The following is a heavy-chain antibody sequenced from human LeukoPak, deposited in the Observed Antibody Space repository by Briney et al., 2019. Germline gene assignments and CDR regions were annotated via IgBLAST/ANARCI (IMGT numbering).Heavy chain of an antibody. CDR1: GGSISSYY. V-gene: IGHV4-59*06. Sequence: SETLSLTCTVSGGSISSYYWSWIRQPPGKGLEWIGYIYYSGSTYYNPSLKSRVTISVDTSKNQFSLKLSSVTAADTAVYYCAKNIVATTSAFDIWGQGTMVTVSS. J-gene: IGHJ3*02. CDR2: IYYSGST. CDR3: AKNIVATTSAFDI. D-gene: IGHD5-12*01.